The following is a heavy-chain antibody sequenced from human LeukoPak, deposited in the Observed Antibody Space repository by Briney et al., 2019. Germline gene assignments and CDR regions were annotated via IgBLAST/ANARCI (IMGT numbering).Heavy chain of an antibody. CDR3: ARGPPYYYVSGEGFDP. D-gene: IGHD3-10*01. J-gene: IGHJ5*02. V-gene: IGHV3-7*01. CDR1: GFTFSSYW. Sequence: GGSLRLSCAASGFTFSSYWMSWVRQAPGKGLEWVADIKQDGSEKYYVDSVKGRFTISRDNAKNSLYLQMNSLRAEDTAVYYCARGPPYYYVSGEGFDPWGQGTLVTVSS. CDR2: IKQDGSEK.